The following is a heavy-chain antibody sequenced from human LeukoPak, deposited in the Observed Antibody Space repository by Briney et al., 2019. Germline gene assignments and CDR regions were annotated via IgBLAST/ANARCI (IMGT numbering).Heavy chain of an antibody. D-gene: IGHD4-11*01. V-gene: IGHV3-7*01. CDR1: GFTFSSYW. J-gene: IGHJ6*03. CDR3: ARDQRGHNYEPGDYYYYMDV. CDR2: IKQDGSEK. Sequence: GGSLRLSCAASGFTFSSYWMSWVRQAPGKGLEWVANIKQDGSEKYYVDSVKGRFTISRANAKNSLHLQMNSLRPEKTAVYYCARDQRGHNYEPGDYYYYMDVWGKGTTVTVSS.